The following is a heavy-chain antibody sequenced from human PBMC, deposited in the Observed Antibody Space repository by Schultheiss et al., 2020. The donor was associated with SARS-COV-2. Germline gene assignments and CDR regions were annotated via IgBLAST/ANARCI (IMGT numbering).Heavy chain of an antibody. D-gene: IGHD1-1*01. CDR1: GYTFTSYG. J-gene: IGHJ5*02. CDR2: ISAYNGNT. V-gene: IGHV1-18*01. Sequence: ASVKVSCKASGYTFTSYGISWVRQAPGQGLEWMGWISAYNGNTNYAQKLQGRVTMTTDTSTSTAYMELRSLRSDDTAVYYCARAPSFGWTGTTYCFDPWGQGTLVTVSS. CDR3: ARAPSFGWTGTTYCFDP.